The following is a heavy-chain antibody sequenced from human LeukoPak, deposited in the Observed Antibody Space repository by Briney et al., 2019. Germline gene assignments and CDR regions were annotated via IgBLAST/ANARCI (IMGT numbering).Heavy chain of an antibody. CDR3: ARALSCSGGSCYFFDY. D-gene: IGHD2-15*01. V-gene: IGHV3-48*04. CDR1: GFTFSSYS. J-gene: IGHJ4*02. Sequence: GGSLRLSCAASGFTFSSYSMSWVRQAPGKGLEWVSYISPTSSTIYYADSVKGRFTISRDNAKNSLYLQMNSLRAEDTAVYYCARALSCSGGSCYFFDYWGQGTLVTVSS. CDR2: ISPTSSTI.